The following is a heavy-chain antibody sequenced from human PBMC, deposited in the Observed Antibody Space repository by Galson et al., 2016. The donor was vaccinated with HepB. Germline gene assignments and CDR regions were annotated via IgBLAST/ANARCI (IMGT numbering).Heavy chain of an antibody. CDR3: EGYSDPFDI. Sequence: TVCLSYATSGTSVRATSMSSSRHPLGKASKCTSAIIRALGTYYRDSVKGRFTISRDTSKNTLYLKMNNLRAEDTAIYYCEGYSDPFDIWGQGTMVTVSS. CDR1: GTSVRATS. D-gene: IGHD3-22*01. J-gene: IGHJ3*02. V-gene: IGHV3-53*03. CDR2: IIRALGT.